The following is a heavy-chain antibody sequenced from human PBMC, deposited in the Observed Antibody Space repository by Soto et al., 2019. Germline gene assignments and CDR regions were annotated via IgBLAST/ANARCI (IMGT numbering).Heavy chain of an antibody. Sequence: PRLSCAASGFTFKTFVMNWVRQAPGKGLEWVSYISGTTDTINFADSVRGRFTISRDNAKNSMFLQMDSLRDADTAVYYCVRQRGVMTDFAYFDSWGQGTLVTVSS. CDR2: ISGTTDTI. D-gene: IGHD2-21*02. CDR3: VRQRGVMTDFAYFDS. V-gene: IGHV3-48*02. J-gene: IGHJ4*02. CDR1: GFTFKTFV.